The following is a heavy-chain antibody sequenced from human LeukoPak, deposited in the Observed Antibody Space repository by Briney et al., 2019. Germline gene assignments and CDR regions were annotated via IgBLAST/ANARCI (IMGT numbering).Heavy chain of an antibody. CDR2: ISSYSSTI. Sequence: GGSLRLSCAASGFTFSSYSVNWVRQAPGKGLEWVSYISSYSSTIYYADSVKGRFTISRDNAKNSLYLQMNSLRAEDTAVYYCAKTPGAAAVDYYYYYMDVWGKGTTVTVSS. V-gene: IGHV3-48*01. CDR3: AKTPGAAAVDYYYYYMDV. J-gene: IGHJ6*03. CDR1: GFTFSSYS. D-gene: IGHD6-25*01.